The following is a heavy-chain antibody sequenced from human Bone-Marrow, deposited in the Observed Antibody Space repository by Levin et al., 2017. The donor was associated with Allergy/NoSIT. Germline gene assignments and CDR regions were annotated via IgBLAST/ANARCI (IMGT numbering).Heavy chain of an antibody. Sequence: SVKVSCKASGGTFSSYAISWVRQAPGQGLEWMGGIIPIFGTANYAQKFQGRVTITADKSTSTAYMELSSLRSEDTAVYYCARESSESAYYDFWRGNYYMDVWGKGTTVTVSS. CDR1: GGTFSSYA. CDR2: IIPIFGTA. D-gene: IGHD3-3*01. J-gene: IGHJ6*03. CDR3: ARESSESAYYDFWRGNYYMDV. V-gene: IGHV1-69*06.